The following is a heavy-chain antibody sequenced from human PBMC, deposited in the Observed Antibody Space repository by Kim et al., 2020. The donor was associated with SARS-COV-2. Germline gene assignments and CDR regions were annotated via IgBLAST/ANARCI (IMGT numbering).Heavy chain of an antibody. CDR1: GYSFTSYW. Sequence: GESLKISCKGSGYSFTSYWIGWVRQMPGKGLEWMGIIYPGDSDTRYSPSFQGQVTFSADKSISTAYLQWSSLKASDTAMYYCARQAVRGGWYYYYGMDVWGQGTPVTVSS. J-gene: IGHJ6*02. D-gene: IGHD3-10*01. V-gene: IGHV5-51*01. CDR2: IYPGDSDT. CDR3: ARQAVRGGWYYYYGMDV.